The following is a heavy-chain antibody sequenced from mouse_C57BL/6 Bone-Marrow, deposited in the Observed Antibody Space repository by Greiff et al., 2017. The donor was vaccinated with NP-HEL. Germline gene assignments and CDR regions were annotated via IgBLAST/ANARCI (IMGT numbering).Heavy chain of an antibody. CDR3: ARNDYYGSSSAWFAY. CDR2: ISSGSSTI. D-gene: IGHD1-1*01. CDR1: GFTFSDYG. J-gene: IGHJ3*01. Sequence: EVQGVESGGGLVKPGGSLKLSCAASGFTFSDYGMHWVRQAPEKGLEWVAYISSGSSTIYYADTVKGRFTISRDNAKNTLFLQMTSLRSEDTAMYYCARNDYYGSSSAWFAYWGQGTLVTVSA. V-gene: IGHV5-17*01.